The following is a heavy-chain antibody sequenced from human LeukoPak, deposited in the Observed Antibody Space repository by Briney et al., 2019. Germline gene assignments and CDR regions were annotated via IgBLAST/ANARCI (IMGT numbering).Heavy chain of an antibody. CDR1: GYTFTSYG. CDR3: ARDLPVAGTVGFDP. CDR2: ISAYNGNT. V-gene: IGHV1-18*01. D-gene: IGHD6-19*01. J-gene: IGHJ5*02. Sequence: ASVKVSCKASGYTFTSYGITWVRQAPGQGLEWMGWISAYNGNTNYAQELQGRVTMTTDTSTSTAYMEVRSLRSDDTAVYYCARDLPVAGTVGFDPWGQGTLVIVSS.